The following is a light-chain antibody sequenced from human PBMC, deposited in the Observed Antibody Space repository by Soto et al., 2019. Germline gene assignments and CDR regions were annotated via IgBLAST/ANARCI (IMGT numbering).Light chain of an antibody. J-gene: IGKJ2*01. CDR3: QQFSGSSSTYT. Sequence: PGERATLSCGGSQSVVGGYLAWYQQKPGLAPRLLIYGTSSRAPGIPDRFSGSGSGTDFTLTIDRLEPEDFAVYYCQQFSGSSSTYTFGQGTRLDIK. V-gene: IGKV3D-20*01. CDR1: QSVVGGY. CDR2: GTS.